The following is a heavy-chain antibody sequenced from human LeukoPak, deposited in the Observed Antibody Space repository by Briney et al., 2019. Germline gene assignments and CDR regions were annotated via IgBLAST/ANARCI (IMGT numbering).Heavy chain of an antibody. D-gene: IGHD3-10*01. CDR3: ARDRVGSGSYQIDYYYGMDV. V-gene: IGHV3-30*04. J-gene: IGHJ6*02. CDR2: ISYDGSNK. Sequence: PGRSLRLSCAASGFTFSSYAMHWVRQAPGKGLEWVAVISYDGSNKYYADSVKGRFTISRDNSKNTLYLQMNSLRAEDTAVYYCARDRVGSGSYQIDYYYGMDVWGQGTTVTVSS. CDR1: GFTFSSYA.